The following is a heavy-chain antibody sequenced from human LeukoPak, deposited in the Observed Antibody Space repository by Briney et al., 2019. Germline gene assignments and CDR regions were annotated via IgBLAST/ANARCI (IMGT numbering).Heavy chain of an antibody. J-gene: IGHJ5*02. V-gene: IGHV1-2*02. CDR3: ARDYYGSGRSFDP. D-gene: IGHD3-10*01. CDR2: INPNSGGT. Sequence: ASVKVSCKASGYTFTGYYMHWVRQAPGQGLEWMGWINPNSGGTNYAQKFQGRVTMTRDTSISTAYMELSRLRSDGTAVYYCARDYYGSGRSFDPWGQGTLVTVSS. CDR1: GYTFTGYY.